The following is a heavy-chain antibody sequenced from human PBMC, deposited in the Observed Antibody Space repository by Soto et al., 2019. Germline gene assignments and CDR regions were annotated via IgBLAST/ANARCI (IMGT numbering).Heavy chain of an antibody. J-gene: IGHJ6*02. CDR3: AMHMSKVKPRHSYYYYGMDV. CDR1: EGSSIDGGDY. Sequence: ALQTLCVRNTVAEGSSIDGGDYCIWIHQHPGKGLEWIGYIYYSGSTYYNPSLKSRVTKSVDTSQNQFSLKLSSVTAADTAEYYCAMHMSKVKPRHSYYYYGMDVRRQGTTVPVSS. V-gene: IGHV4-31*03. CDR2: IYYSGST. D-gene: IGHD4-4*01.